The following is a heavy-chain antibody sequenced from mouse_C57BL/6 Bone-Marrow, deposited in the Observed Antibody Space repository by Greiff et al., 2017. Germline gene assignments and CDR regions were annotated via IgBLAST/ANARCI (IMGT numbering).Heavy chain of an antibody. Sequence: VQLQQSGPVLVKPGPSVKISCKASGFTFTDYYMHWVKQSHGKSLEWIGLVYPYNGGTSYNQKFKGKATLTVDTSSSTAYMELNSLPFVDSAVYYCAQCRGSLTGSYYYAMGYRGEGTSVTVSS. D-gene: IGHD4-1*01. CDR1: GFTFTDYY. V-gene: IGHV1-36*01. J-gene: IGHJ4*01. CDR3: AQCRGSLTGSYYYAMGY. CDR2: VYPYNGGT.